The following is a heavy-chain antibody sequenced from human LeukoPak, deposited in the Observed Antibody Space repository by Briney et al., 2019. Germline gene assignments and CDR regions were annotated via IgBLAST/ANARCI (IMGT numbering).Heavy chain of an antibody. D-gene: IGHD4/OR15-4a*01. J-gene: IGHJ6*03. V-gene: IGHV5-51*01. CDR2: IYPGDSDT. CDR3: ARGFYGGYYYYYYMDV. Sequence: HGESLKISCKGSGYSFTSYWIGWVRQMPGKGLEWMGIIYPGDSDTRYSPSFQGQVTSSADRSISTAYLQWSSLKASDTAMYYCARGFYGGYYYYYYMDVWGKGTTVTVSS. CDR1: GYSFTSYW.